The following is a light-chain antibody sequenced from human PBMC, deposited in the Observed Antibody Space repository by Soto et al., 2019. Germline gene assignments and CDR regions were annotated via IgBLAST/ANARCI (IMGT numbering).Light chain of an antibody. CDR3: QQRSNWPPDT. CDR2: DAL. J-gene: IGKJ4*01. CDR1: QSVSSY. Sequence: EIVFTQSPATLSLSPGERATLSCRASQSVSSYLAWYQQKPGQAPRLLIYDALNRATGIPARFSGSGSGTDFTLAISSLEPEDFAVYYCQQRSNWPPDTFGGGTKVDTK. V-gene: IGKV3-11*01.